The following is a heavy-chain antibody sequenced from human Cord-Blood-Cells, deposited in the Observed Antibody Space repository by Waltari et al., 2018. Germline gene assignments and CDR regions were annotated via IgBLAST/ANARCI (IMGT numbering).Heavy chain of an antibody. J-gene: IGHJ4*02. D-gene: IGHD3-16*01. CDR2: IYHSGST. CDR1: GGSISRSNW. V-gene: IGHV4-4*02. Sequence: QVQLQESGPGLVKPSGTLSPTCAVSGGSISRSNWCSWVRQPPGKGLEWIGEIYHSGSTNYNPSLKSRVTISVDKSKNQFSLKLSSVTAADTAVYYCARNPYDYVWGSSLDYWGQGTLVTVSS. CDR3: ARNPYDYVWGSSLDY.